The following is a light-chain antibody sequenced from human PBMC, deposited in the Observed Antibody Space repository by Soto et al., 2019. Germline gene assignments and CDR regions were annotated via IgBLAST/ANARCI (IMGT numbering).Light chain of an antibody. V-gene: IGKV3-20*01. J-gene: IGKJ1*01. CDR2: GAS. Sequence: EIVLTQSPGTLSLSPGERATLSCRASQSVASSNLAWYQQKPGQAPRLLIYGASSRATGIPDRFSGSGSGPDFTLTISRLEPEDFAVYYCQQYGASPWTFGQGTKVDIK. CDR3: QQYGASPWT. CDR1: QSVASSN.